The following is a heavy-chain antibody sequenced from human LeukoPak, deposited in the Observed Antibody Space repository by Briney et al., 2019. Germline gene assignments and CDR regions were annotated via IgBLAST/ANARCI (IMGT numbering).Heavy chain of an antibody. Sequence: AMSLRLSCAASGFTFSNYGMHWVRPAPGKGLEWVVVTWYDRSNKYYAESVKSRFTIARDNSKNTLYLQMNSLRAEDTAVYYCVRVAVAGNLNNWFDPWGQGTLVTVSP. J-gene: IGHJ5*02. CDR1: GFTFSNYG. D-gene: IGHD6-19*01. CDR2: TWYDRSNK. V-gene: IGHV3-33*01. CDR3: VRVAVAGNLNNWFDP.